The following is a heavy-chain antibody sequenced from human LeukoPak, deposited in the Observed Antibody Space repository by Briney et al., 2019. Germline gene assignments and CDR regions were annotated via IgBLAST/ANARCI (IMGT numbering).Heavy chain of an antibody. CDR2: ISSSSSYI. CDR1: GFTFSSYS. J-gene: IGHJ4*02. D-gene: IGHD5-12*01. Sequence: GGSLRLSCAASGFTFSSYSVNWARQAPGKGLEWVSSISSSSSYIYYADSVKGRFTISRDNAKNSLYLQMNSLRAEDTAVYYCARVGATGFDYWGQGTLVTVSS. CDR3: ARVGATGFDY. V-gene: IGHV3-21*01.